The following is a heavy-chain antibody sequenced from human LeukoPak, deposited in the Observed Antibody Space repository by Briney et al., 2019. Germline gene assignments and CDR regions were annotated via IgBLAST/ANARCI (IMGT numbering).Heavy chain of an antibody. CDR2: ISGSGGST. CDR3: AKDRIRRITMVRGVIITLGH. CDR1: GFTFSSYA. J-gene: IGHJ4*02. D-gene: IGHD3-10*01. V-gene: IGHV3-23*01. Sequence: PGASLRLSCAASGFTFSSYAMSWVRQAPGKGLEWVSAISGSGGSTYYADSVKGRFTISRDNSKNTLYLQMNSLRAEDTAVYYCAKDRIRRITMVRGVIITLGHWGQGTLVTVSS.